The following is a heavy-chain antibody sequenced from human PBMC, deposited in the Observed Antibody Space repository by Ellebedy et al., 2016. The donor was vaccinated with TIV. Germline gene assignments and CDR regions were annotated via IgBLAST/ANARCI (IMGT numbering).Heavy chain of an antibody. CDR2: LSGSGVST. D-gene: IGHD7-27*01. CDR1: GFSFIDYA. J-gene: IGHJ3*02. CDR3: ARAPPPRGDRSADAFDI. V-gene: IGHV3-23*01. Sequence: GGSLRLSCEASGFSFIDYAMNWVRQAPGKRLEWVSGLSGSGVSTYYADSVKGRFTISRDNSKKLLFLQMTSPRGNDTAIYYCARAPPPRGDRSADAFDIWGQGTMVTVST.